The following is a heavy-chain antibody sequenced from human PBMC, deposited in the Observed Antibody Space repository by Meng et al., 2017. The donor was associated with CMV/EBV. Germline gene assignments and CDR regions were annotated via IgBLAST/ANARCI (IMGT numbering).Heavy chain of an antibody. CDR1: GGSISSSNYF. CDR3: ARSFDRNYYYYGIDV. J-gene: IGHJ6*02. V-gene: IGHV4-39*07. D-gene: IGHD1-26*01. CDR2: IYYSGST. Sequence: SETLSLTCSVSGGSISSSNYFWGWIRQPPGKGREWIGNIYYSGSTYYNPSLKSRVIMSVDTSKNQFSLKLFSVTAADTAVYYCARSFDRNYYYYGIDVWGQGTTVTVSS.